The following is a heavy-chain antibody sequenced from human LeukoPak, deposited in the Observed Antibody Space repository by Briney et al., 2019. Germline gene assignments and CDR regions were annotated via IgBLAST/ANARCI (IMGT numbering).Heavy chain of an antibody. CDR2: IYASGST. Sequence: SETLSLTCTVSGGSISSYYWSWIRQPAGKGLEWIGRIYASGSTNYNPSLKSRVTMSVDTSKNQFSLKLSSVTAADTAVYYCARDSSGWYKYYYYMDVWGKGTTVTISS. D-gene: IGHD6-19*01. CDR3: ARDSSGWYKYYYYMDV. CDR1: GGSISSYY. J-gene: IGHJ6*03. V-gene: IGHV4-4*07.